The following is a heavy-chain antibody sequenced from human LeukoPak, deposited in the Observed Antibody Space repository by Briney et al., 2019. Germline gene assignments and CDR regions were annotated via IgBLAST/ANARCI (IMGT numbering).Heavy chain of an antibody. J-gene: IGHJ4*02. CDR3: AKDLDYHLGSSGDY. V-gene: IGHV3-30*18. Sequence: GGSLRLSCAASGFTFSSYGMHWVRQAPGKGLEWVAVISYDGSNKYYADSVKGRFTISRDNSKNTLYLQMNSLRAEDTAVYYCAKDLDYHLGSSGDYWGQGTLVTVSS. D-gene: IGHD5-12*01. CDR1: GFTFSSYG. CDR2: ISYDGSNK.